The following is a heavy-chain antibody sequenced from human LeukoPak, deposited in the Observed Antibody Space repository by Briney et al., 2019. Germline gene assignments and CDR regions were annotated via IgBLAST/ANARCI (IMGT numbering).Heavy chain of an antibody. D-gene: IGHD3-10*01. CDR2: INPNSGGT. V-gene: IGHV1-2*02. J-gene: IGHJ6*03. CDR1: GYTFTDYY. Sequence: ASVKVSCKASGYTFTDYYIHWVRQAPGQGLEWMGWINPNSGGTNDAQKFQGRVTMTTDTSISTAYMELSSLRSEDTAVYYCARDRVGENYYGAPFYYYYMDVWGKGTTVTVSS. CDR3: ARDRVGENYYGAPFYYYYMDV.